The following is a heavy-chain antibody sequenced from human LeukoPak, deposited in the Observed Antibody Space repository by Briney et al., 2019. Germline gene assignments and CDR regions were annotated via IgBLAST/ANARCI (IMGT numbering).Heavy chain of an antibody. CDR2: INSDETRI. Sequence: GGSLRLSCAASGFTFSTYWMHWVRQVPGKGLVWVSRINSDETRINYADSVKGRFTISRDNAKNTLYLQMKSLRAEDTAVYYCARDNAPRYYYGSGSFSYYFDSWGQGTLVTVSS. V-gene: IGHV3-74*01. D-gene: IGHD3-10*01. CDR1: GFTFSTYW. J-gene: IGHJ4*02. CDR3: ARDNAPRYYYGSGSFSYYFDS.